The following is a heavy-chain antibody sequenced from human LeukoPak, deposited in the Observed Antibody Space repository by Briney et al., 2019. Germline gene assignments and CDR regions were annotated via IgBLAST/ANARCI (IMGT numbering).Heavy chain of an antibody. D-gene: IGHD5-12*01. CDR1: GYTFTGYY. V-gene: IGHV1-2*02. CDR2: INPNSGGT. J-gene: IGHJ4*02. Sequence: ASVKVSCKASGYTFTGYYMHWVRQAPGQGLEWMGWINPNSGGTNYAQKFQGRVSMTRDTSINTAYMELGRLRSDDTAVYYCARGWLHYYFDFWGQGTLVTVSS. CDR3: ARGWLHYYFDF.